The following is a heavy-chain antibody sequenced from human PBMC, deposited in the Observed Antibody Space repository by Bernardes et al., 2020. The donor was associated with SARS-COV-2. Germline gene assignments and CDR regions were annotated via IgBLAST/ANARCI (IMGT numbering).Heavy chain of an antibody. Sequence: GGSLRLSCAASGFTFSSYCMSWVRQAPGKGLEWVANIKQDGSEKYYVDSVKGRFTISRDNAKNSLYLQMNSLRAEDTAVYYCAREGDLGDLYWGQGTLVTVSS. V-gene: IGHV3-7*01. CDR3: AREGDLGDLY. CDR2: IKQDGSEK. J-gene: IGHJ4*02. CDR1: GFTFSSYC. D-gene: IGHD2-21*02.